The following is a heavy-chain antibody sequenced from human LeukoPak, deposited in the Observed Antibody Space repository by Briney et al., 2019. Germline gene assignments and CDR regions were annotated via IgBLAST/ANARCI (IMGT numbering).Heavy chain of an antibody. CDR2: IKEDGSER. J-gene: IGHJ4*02. CDR3: AREIVY. D-gene: IGHD2-15*01. V-gene: IGHV3-7*01. Sequence: TGGSLRLSCAASGLTFSTYAMSWVRQAPGKGPEWVANIKEDGSERYYVGSVRGRFTISRDNAKNSLYLQMNSLRAEDTAVYYCAREIVYWGQGTLVTVSS. CDR1: GLTFSTYA.